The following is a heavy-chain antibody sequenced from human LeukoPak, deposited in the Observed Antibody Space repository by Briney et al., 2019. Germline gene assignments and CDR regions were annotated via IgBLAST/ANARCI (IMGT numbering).Heavy chain of an antibody. Sequence: GGSLRLSCVASGFTFTNYGMMWVRQAPGKGLLRVSYINSDGRSTTYADSVKGRFTISRDNAKNTLYLQMSSLRAEDTAMYYCARNSNGMSNWGQGTLVIVSS. D-gene: IGHD2-8*01. CDR1: GFTFTNYG. V-gene: IGHV3-74*01. CDR3: ARNSNGMSN. CDR2: INSDGRST. J-gene: IGHJ4*02.